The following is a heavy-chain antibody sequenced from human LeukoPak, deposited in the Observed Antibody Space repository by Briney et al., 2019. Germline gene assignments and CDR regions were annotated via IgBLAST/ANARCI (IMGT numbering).Heavy chain of an antibody. CDR1: GFTFNNYA. Sequence: GGSLRLSCAASGFTFNNYAMSWVRQAPGKGLECVSFILGSTYYAASVKGRFTTSRTNSQNTLYLKMNTLRAEETALYYCAKDLGGSTDYWGQGTLVTVS. D-gene: IGHD5-12*01. V-gene: IGHV3-23*01. J-gene: IGHJ4*02. CDR3: AKDLGGSTDY. CDR2: ILGST.